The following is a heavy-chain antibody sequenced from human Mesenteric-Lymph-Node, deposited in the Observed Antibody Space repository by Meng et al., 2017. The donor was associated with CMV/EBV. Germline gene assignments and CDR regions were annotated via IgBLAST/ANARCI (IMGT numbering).Heavy chain of an antibody. V-gene: IGHV3-20*04. J-gene: IGHJ4*02. Sequence: GESLKISCAASGFTFVDYGMSWVRQAPGKGLEWVSGINWNGGSTGYADSVKGRFTISRDNAKNSLYLQMNSLRAEDTALYYCARDAIDFDYGDSSGYWGQGTLVTVSS. CDR3: ARDAIDFDYGDSSGY. D-gene: IGHD4-17*01. CDR2: INWNGGST. CDR1: GFTFVDYG.